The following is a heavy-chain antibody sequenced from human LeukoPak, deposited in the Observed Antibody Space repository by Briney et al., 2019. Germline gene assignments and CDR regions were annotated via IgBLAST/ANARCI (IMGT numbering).Heavy chain of an antibody. CDR3: ASWYHIDY. Sequence: GGSLRLSCVASGFIFSNYWMNWVRQAPGKGLEWVSLIHSGGTRYTDSVRGRFTISRDNSKNTLYLQMNSLRAEDTAMYYCASWYHIDYWGQGTLVTVSS. J-gene: IGHJ4*02. D-gene: IGHD2-2*01. V-gene: IGHV3-53*01. CDR2: IHSGGTR. CDR1: GFIFSNYW.